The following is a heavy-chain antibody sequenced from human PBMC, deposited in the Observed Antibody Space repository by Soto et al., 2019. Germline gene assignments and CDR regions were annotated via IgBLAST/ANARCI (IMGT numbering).Heavy chain of an antibody. Sequence: QVQLVQSGAEVKKPGSSVKVSCKASGGTFSSYAISWVRQAPGQGLEWMGGIIPIFGTANYAQKFQGRVTITAEESTSTDYMELRRLRSEDTAVYYCARGRDYGDYRAFDIWGQGTMVTVSS. CDR3: ARGRDYGDYRAFDI. CDR2: IIPIFGTA. V-gene: IGHV1-69*01. D-gene: IGHD4-17*01. CDR1: GGTFSSYA. J-gene: IGHJ3*02.